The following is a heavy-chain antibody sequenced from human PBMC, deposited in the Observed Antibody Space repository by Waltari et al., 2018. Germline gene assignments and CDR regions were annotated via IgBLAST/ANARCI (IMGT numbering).Heavy chain of an antibody. Sequence: AMSWVRQAPGKGLEWVSAISGSGGSTYYADSVKGRFTISRDNSKNTLYLQTNSLRAEDTAVYYCAKLALAYYYDSSGYYPNEVKWGDYYFDYWGQGTLVTVSS. CDR3: AKLALAYYYDSSGYYPNEVKWGDYYFDY. CDR2: ISGSGGST. CDR1: A. J-gene: IGHJ4*02. D-gene: IGHD3-22*01. V-gene: IGHV3-23*01.